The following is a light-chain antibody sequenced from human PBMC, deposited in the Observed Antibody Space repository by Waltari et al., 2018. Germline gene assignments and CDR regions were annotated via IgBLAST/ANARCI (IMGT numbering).Light chain of an antibody. J-gene: IGLJ1*01. CDR1: SSDVGGYTH. CDR2: DVS. CDR3: SSYSTSITPYV. Sequence: QSALTQPASVSGSPGQSITISCTGTSSDVGGYTHVSWYQQHPGKAPKLMIYDVSSRPSGVSNRFFGSKSGNTASLTISGLQAEDEAVYFCSSYSTSITPYVFGTGTKVTVL. V-gene: IGLV2-14*03.